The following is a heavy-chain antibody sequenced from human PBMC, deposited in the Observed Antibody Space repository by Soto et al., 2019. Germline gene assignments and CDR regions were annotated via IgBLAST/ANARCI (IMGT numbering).Heavy chain of an antibody. CDR3: AKDLRIQRTSSHFDS. Sequence: PGGSLRLSCAASGFTFSSYTMTWVRQAPGKGLEWVSTISGVDGSTHYADSVKGRFTISRDNSKNTLYLQVNSLRAEDTAVYYCAKDLRIQRTSSHFDSWGQGTLVTVSS. D-gene: IGHD5-18*01. V-gene: IGHV3-23*01. CDR2: ISGVDGST. CDR1: GFTFSSYT. J-gene: IGHJ4*02.